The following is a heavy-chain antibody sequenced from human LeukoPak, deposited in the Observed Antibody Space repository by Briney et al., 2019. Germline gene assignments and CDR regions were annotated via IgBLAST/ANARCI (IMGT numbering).Heavy chain of an antibody. CDR1: GFTFSSYG. V-gene: IGHV3-33*01. CDR3: ARTYYYDSSGYYPFDY. Sequence: GGSLRLSCAASGFTFSSYGMHWVRQAPGKGLEWVAVIWYDGSNKYYADSVKGRFTISRDNSKNTLYLQMNSLRAEDTAVYYCARTYYYDSSGYYPFDYSGQGTLVTVSS. CDR2: IWYDGSNK. J-gene: IGHJ4*02. D-gene: IGHD3-22*01.